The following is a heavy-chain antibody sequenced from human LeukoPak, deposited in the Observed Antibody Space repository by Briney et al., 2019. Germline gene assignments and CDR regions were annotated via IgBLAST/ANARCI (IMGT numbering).Heavy chain of an antibody. D-gene: IGHD1-26*01. Sequence: GRSLRLSCAASGFTFSSYAMHWVRQAPGKGLEWVAVISYDGSNKYYADSVKGRFTISRDNSKNTLYLQMNSLRAEDTAVYYCARDCAGATLDYYYYYMDVWGKGTTVTVSS. J-gene: IGHJ6*03. CDR3: ARDCAGATLDYYYYYMDV. CDR1: GFTFSSYA. V-gene: IGHV3-30-3*01. CDR2: ISYDGSNK.